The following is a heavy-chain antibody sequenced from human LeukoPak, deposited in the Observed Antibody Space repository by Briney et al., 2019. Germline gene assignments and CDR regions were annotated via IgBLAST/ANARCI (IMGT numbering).Heavy chain of an antibody. CDR2: IWYDGSNK. D-gene: IGHD3-16*02. V-gene: IGHV3-33*01. J-gene: IGHJ1*01. Sequence: PGRSLRLSCAASGFTFSSYGMHWVRQAPGKGLEWAAVIWYDGSNKYYADSVKGRFTISRDNSKNTLYLQMNSLRAEDTAVYYCARDLVSAFQHWGQGTLVTVSS. CDR1: GFTFSSYG. CDR3: ARDLVSAFQH.